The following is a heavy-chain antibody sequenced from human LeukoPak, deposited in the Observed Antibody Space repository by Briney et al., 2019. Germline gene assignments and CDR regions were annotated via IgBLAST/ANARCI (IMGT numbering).Heavy chain of an antibody. V-gene: IGHV4-59*08. Sequence: PSETLSLTCTVSGGSLTGYYWSWIRQPPGKGLEWIAYVYYTGRTLYNPSLESRVTISVDTSKTQISLKLTSVTAAGTAVYYCGGVGATDAFDIWGQGTMVTVSS. D-gene: IGHD1-26*01. CDR2: VYYTGRT. J-gene: IGHJ3*02. CDR3: GGVGATDAFDI. CDR1: GGSLTGYY.